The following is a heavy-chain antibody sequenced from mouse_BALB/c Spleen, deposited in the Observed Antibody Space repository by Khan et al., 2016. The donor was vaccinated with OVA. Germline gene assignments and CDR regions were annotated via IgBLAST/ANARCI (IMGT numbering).Heavy chain of an antibody. CDR2: ISYSGNT. Sequence: EVKLEESGPGLVKPSQSLSLTCTVTGYSITSVYAWNWIRQFPGNKLEWMGFISYSGNTNYNPSLKSRISITRDTSKNQFFLQLNSVTTEDTATYYCARVYGGDFDYWGQGTTLTVSS. J-gene: IGHJ2*01. CDR3: ARVYGGDFDY. V-gene: IGHV3-2*02. D-gene: IGHD1-1*01. CDR1: GYSITSVYA.